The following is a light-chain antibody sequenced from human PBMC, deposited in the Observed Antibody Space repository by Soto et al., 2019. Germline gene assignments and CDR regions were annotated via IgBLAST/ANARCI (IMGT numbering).Light chain of an antibody. J-gene: IGKJ4*01. CDR3: QQSYSTPPLT. CDR2: AAS. V-gene: IGKV1-39*01. Sequence: DIQMTQSPSSLSASVGDRVTITCRASQTISTYLNWYQQKPGKAPILLISAASSLESGVPSRFSASRSGTEFTLTISSLQPEDCATYYCQQSYSTPPLTFGGGTKVEIK. CDR1: QTISTY.